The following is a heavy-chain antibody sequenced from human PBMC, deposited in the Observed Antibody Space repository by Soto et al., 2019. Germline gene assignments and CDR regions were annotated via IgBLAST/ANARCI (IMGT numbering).Heavy chain of an antibody. CDR2: IWFDGSNK. V-gene: IGHV3-30*02. CDR1: GFTFSSYG. Sequence: PGGSLRLSCAASGFTFSSYGMHWVRQAPGKGLEWVAIIWFDGSNKHYADSVKGRFTISRDNSKNTLYLQMNSLRAEDTAVYYCASGGEWYTSSAYYYDSSGYYYSFLFDYWGQGTLVTVSS. J-gene: IGHJ4*02. CDR3: ASGGEWYTSSAYYYDSSGYYYSFLFDY. D-gene: IGHD3-22*01.